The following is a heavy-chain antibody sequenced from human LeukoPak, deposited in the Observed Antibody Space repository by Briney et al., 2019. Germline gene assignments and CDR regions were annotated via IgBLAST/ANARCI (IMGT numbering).Heavy chain of an antibody. J-gene: IGHJ4*02. Sequence: SETLSLTCTVSGGSISSYYWSWIRQPPGKGLEWIGYIYYSGSTNYNPSLRSRVTISVDTSNNQFSLKLSSVTAADTAVYYCARGISPSGYLFDYWGQGTLVTVSS. CDR1: GGSISSYY. CDR2: IYYSGST. D-gene: IGHD5-12*01. V-gene: IGHV4-59*01. CDR3: ARGISPSGYLFDY.